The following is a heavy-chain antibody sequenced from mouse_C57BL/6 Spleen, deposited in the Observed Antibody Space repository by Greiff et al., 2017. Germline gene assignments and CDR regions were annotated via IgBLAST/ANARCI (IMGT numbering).Heavy chain of an antibody. D-gene: IGHD4-1*01. Sequence: VQLQQSGAELVRPGASVTLSCKASGYTFTDYEMHWVKQTPVHGLEWIGAIDPETGGTAYNQKFKGKAILTADKSSSTAYMELRSLTSEDSAVYYCARDSPGPHYYAMDYWGQGTSVTVSS. CDR2: IDPETGGT. J-gene: IGHJ4*01. CDR3: ARDSPGPHYYAMDY. CDR1: GYTFTDYE. V-gene: IGHV1-15*01.